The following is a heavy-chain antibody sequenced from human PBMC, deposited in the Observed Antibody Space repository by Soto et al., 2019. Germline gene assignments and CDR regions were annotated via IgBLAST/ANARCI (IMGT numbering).Heavy chain of an antibody. CDR1: GGTFSSYA. J-gene: IGHJ6*02. Sequence: QVQLVQSGAEVKKPGSSVKVSCKASGGTFSSYAISWVRQAPGQGLEWMGGIIPIFGTANYAQKFQGRVTITADESTSTALMELSSLRSEDSAVYYCAADYDYVWGCGCPPDHYGMDVWGQGTTVTVSS. D-gene: IGHD3-16*01. CDR3: AADYDYVWGCGCPPDHYGMDV. V-gene: IGHV1-69*01. CDR2: IIPIFGTA.